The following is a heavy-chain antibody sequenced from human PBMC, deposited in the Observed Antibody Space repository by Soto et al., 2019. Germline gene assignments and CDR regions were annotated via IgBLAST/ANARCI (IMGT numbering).Heavy chain of an antibody. D-gene: IGHD3-3*01. CDR2: ISGSGGST. CDR3: AKGSTDRAQRDYDCWDGPLPYYYGMDV. CDR1: GFTFSSYA. Sequence: PGGSLRLSCAASGFTFSSYAMSWVRQAPGKGLEWVSAISGSGGSTYYADSVKGRFTISRDNSKNTLYLQMNSLRAEDTAVYYCAKGSTDRAQRDYDCWDGPLPYYYGMDVWGQGTTVTVSS. J-gene: IGHJ6*02. V-gene: IGHV3-23*01.